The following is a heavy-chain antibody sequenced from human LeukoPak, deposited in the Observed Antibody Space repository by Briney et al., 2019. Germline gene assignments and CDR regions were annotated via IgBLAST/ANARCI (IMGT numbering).Heavy chain of an antibody. J-gene: IGHJ5*02. CDR2: ISYSGST. V-gene: IGHV4-59*08. CDR1: GGSIGIYY. D-gene: IGHD1-26*01. Sequence: PSETLSLTCPVSGGSIGIYYWSWIRQPPGKGLEWIAFISYSGSTNYNPSLKSRASISLDTSKNLCSLRLSSVTAADTAVYYCARHAIYSGGYSFWFDPWGLGTLVTVSS. CDR3: ARHAIYSGGYSFWFDP.